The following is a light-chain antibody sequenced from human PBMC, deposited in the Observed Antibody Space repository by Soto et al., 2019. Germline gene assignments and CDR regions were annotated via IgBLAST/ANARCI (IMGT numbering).Light chain of an antibody. Sequence: EIVLTQSPGTLSLSPVERATLSCRASQSVSSNYLVWYQQKPGQAPRLLIYGASSRATGIPDRFSGSGSGTDFTLTISRLEPEDFAVYYCQQYGRSPRTFGQGTKVDIK. J-gene: IGKJ1*01. CDR1: QSVSSNY. CDR3: QQYGRSPRT. V-gene: IGKV3-20*01. CDR2: GAS.